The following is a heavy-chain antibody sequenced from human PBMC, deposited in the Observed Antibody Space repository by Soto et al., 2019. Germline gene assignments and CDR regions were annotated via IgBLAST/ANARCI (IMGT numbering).Heavy chain of an antibody. V-gene: IGHV3-23*01. CDR1: GFTFNNYA. Sequence: GGSLRLSCAASGFTFNNYAMSWVRQAPGKGLEWVSSISGNGGNTYYADPVKGRFTVSRDNSWNTLYLQTNSLRAEDTAVYYCVKEQGFRAFDYWGQGTLVTVSS. J-gene: IGHJ4*02. D-gene: IGHD2-21*01. CDR2: ISGNGGNT. CDR3: VKEQGFRAFDY.